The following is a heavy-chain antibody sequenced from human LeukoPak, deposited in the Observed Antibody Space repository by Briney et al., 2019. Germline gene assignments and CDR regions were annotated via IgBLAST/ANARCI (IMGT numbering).Heavy chain of an antibody. V-gene: IGHV3-23*01. CDR1: GFTFSSYA. Sequence: GGSLRLSCAASGFTFSSYAMSWVRQAPGKGLEWVSAISGSGGSTYYADSVKGRFTISRDNSKNTLYLQVNSLRAEDTAVYYCAKGYSGCSSSWCDYWGQGTLVTVSS. D-gene: IGHD6-13*01. CDR2: ISGSGGST. CDR3: AKGYSGCSSSWCDY. J-gene: IGHJ4*02.